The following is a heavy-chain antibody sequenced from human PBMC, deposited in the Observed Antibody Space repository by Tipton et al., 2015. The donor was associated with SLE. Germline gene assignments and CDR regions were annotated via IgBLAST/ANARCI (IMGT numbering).Heavy chain of an antibody. Sequence: TLSLTCTVSGDTIDGNTYFWDWIRQPPGKGLMLIGSISYSGATSYNPSLKSRVTISVDTSKNHFSLSLISVTAADTAVYYCARATRTGYSEFDSWGQGTLVTVSS. CDR1: GDTIDGNTYF. CDR3: ARATRTGYSEFDS. V-gene: IGHV4-39*07. J-gene: IGHJ5*01. D-gene: IGHD3/OR15-3a*01. CDR2: ISYSGAT.